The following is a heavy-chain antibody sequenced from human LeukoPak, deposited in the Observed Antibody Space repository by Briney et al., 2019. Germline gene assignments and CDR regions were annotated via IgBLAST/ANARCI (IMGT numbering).Heavy chain of an antibody. Sequence: GGSLRLSCAASGFTFSSCAMTWVRQAPGKGLEWVSVISGSGGGTYYADSVKGRFTISRDNSKNTLYLQMNSLRAEDTGVYYCARDGKSTSGLWGQGTLVTVSS. D-gene: IGHD2-2*01. CDR1: GFTFSSCA. CDR2: ISGSGGGT. V-gene: IGHV3-23*01. CDR3: ARDGKSTSGL. J-gene: IGHJ4*02.